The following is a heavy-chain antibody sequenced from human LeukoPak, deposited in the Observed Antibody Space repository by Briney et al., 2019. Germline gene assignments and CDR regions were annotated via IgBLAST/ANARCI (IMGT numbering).Heavy chain of an antibody. J-gene: IGHJ6*03. CDR2: IYYSGST. Sequence: SETLSLTCTVSGGSISSYYWSWIRQPPGKGLEWIGYIYYSGSTNYNPSLKSRVTISVDTSKNQFSLKLSSVTAADTAVYYCARVSRDGYNYYYYYMDVWGKGTTVTISS. CDR1: GGSISSYY. CDR3: ARVSRDGYNYYYYYMDV. V-gene: IGHV4-59*01. D-gene: IGHD5-24*01.